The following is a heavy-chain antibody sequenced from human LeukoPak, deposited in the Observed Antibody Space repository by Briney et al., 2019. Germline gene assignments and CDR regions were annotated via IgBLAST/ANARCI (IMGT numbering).Heavy chain of an antibody. Sequence: GRSLRLSCAASGFTFDDYAMHWVRQAPGKGLEWVAFIRYDGSNKYYADSVKGRFTISRDNSKNTLYLQMNSLRAEDTAVYYCAKDKYDILTGDSYFDYWGQGTLVTVSS. J-gene: IGHJ4*02. V-gene: IGHV3-30*02. D-gene: IGHD3-9*01. CDR3: AKDKYDILTGDSYFDY. CDR2: IRYDGSNK. CDR1: GFTFDDYA.